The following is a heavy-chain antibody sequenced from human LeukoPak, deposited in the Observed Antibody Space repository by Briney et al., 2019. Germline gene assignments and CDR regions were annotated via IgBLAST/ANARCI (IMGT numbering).Heavy chain of an antibody. CDR1: GYTFTSYG. V-gene: IGHV1-18*01. D-gene: IGHD3-3*01. CDR2: ISAYNGNT. CDR3: ARDRGFLEWLLYEDYFDY. J-gene: IGHJ4*02. Sequence: ASVKVSCKASGYTFTSYGISWVRQAPGQGREGMGWISAYNGNTNYSQKLQGRVTITTDTSTSTAYMELRSPRSDDTAVYYCARDRGFLEWLLYEDYFDYWGQGTLVTVSS.